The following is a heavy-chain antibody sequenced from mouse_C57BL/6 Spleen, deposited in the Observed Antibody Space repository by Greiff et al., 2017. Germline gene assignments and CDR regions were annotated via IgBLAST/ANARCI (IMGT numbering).Heavy chain of an antibody. CDR1: GFSLTSYG. CDR2: IWGDGST. J-gene: IGHJ4*01. CDR3: AKPDVDYYGSSYGDYAMDY. Sequence: VQLQESGPGLVAPSQSLSITCTVSGFSLTSYGVSWVRQPPGKGLEWLGVIWGDGSTNYHSALISRLSISKDNSKSQVFLKLNSLQTDDTATYYGAKPDVDYYGSSYGDYAMDYWGQGTSVTVSS. V-gene: IGHV2-3*01. D-gene: IGHD1-1*01.